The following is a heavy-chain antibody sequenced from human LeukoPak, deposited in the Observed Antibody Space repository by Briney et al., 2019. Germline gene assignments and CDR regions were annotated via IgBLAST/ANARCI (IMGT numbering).Heavy chain of an antibody. CDR2: IKNDGSDK. V-gene: IGHV3-7*01. CDR1: GFSFSAAW. J-gene: IGHJ4*02. CDR3: VNLGYSD. Sequence: GGSLRLSCEASGFSFSAAWMTWVRQAPGKGLEWVATIKNDGSDKYYVGSVKGRFTLSRDNAKNSVYLQMNSLRVEDTAVYYCVNLGYSDGGQGTLVTVSS. D-gene: IGHD5-12*01.